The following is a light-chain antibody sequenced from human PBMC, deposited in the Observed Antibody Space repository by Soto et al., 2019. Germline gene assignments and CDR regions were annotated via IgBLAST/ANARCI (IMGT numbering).Light chain of an antibody. J-gene: IGKJ1*01. V-gene: IGKV1-39*01. CDR3: QQSYSTPWT. CDR1: QSISSY. Sequence: DIQMTQSPSSLSASVGDRVTITCRASQSISSYLNWYQQKPGKDPKLLIYAASSLESGVPSWFSGSGSGTDFTLTIRSLQHEDIDTYYCQQSYSTPWTFGQGTKVEIK. CDR2: AAS.